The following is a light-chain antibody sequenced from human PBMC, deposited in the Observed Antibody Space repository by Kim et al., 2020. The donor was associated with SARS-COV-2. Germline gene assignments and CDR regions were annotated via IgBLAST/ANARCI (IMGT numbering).Light chain of an antibody. CDR1: SGYSNYK. CDR2: VGTGGIVG. V-gene: IGLV9-49*01. Sequence: QPVLTQPPSASASLGASVTLTCTLSSGYSNYKVDWYQQRPGKGPRFVMRVGTGGIVGSKGDGIPDRFSVLGSGLNRYLTIKNIQEEDESDYHCGADHGSGSKEVFGGGTQLTVL. J-gene: IGLJ3*02. CDR3: GADHGSGSKEV.